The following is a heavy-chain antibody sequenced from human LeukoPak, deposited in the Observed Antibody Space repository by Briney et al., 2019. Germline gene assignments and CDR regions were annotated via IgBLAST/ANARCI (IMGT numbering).Heavy chain of an antibody. V-gene: IGHV3-33*01. CDR1: GFTFSSYG. D-gene: IGHD3-10*01. J-gene: IGHJ6*02. CDR3: ASYGSGSYLSGGRFYYYYGMDV. CDR2: IWYDGSNK. Sequence: GRSLRLSCAASGFTFSSYGMHWVRQAPGKGLEWVAVIWYDGSNKYYADSVKGRFTISRDNSKNTLYLQMNSPRAEDTAVYYCASYGSGSYLSGGRFYYYYGMDVWGQGTTVTVSS.